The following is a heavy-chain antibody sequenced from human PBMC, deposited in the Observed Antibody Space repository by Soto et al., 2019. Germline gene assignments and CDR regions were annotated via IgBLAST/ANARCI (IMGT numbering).Heavy chain of an antibody. J-gene: IGHJ4*02. CDR1: GGSISNYY. CDR2: IYYSGST. CDR3: ARRYVPSFDY. Sequence: QVQLQESGPGLVKPSETLSLTCTVSGGSISNYYWSWIRQPPGKGLEWIGYIYYSGSTNYNPSLKRRVTVSVDTSKNQFSLRLSSVSAADTAVYYCARRYVPSFDYWGQGTLVTVSS. D-gene: IGHD5-12*01. V-gene: IGHV4-59*01.